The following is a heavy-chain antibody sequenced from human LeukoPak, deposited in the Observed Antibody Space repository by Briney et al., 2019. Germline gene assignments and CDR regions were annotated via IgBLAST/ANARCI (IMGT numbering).Heavy chain of an antibody. J-gene: IGHJ6*02. CDR3: AITPLGYCSSTSCYRARPYYGMDV. D-gene: IGHD2-2*02. V-gene: IGHV3-23*01. Sequence: GGSLRLSCAASGFTFSSYAMSWVRQAPGKGLEWVSAISGSGGSTYYADSVKGWFTISRDNFKNTLYLQMNSLRAEDTAVYYCAITPLGYCSSTSCYRARPYYGMDVWGQGTTVTVSS. CDR2: ISGSGGST. CDR1: GFTFSSYA.